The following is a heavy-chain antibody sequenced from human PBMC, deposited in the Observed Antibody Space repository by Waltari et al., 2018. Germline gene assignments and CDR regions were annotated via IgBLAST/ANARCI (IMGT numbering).Heavy chain of an antibody. CDR3: ASEGQSGVAVAGLWDY. Sequence: QVQLVQSGAEVKKPGSSVKVSCKASGGTFSSYAISRGRQAPGQGLEWMGGIIPIFGTANYAQKFHGRVTITADESTSTAYMELSSLRSEDTAVYYCASEGQSGVAVAGLWDYWGQGTLVTVSS. D-gene: IGHD6-19*01. V-gene: IGHV1-69*12. J-gene: IGHJ4*02. CDR2: IIPIFGTA. CDR1: GGTFSSYA.